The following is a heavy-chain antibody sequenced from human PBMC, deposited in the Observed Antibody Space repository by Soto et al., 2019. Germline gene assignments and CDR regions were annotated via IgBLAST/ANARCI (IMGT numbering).Heavy chain of an antibody. D-gene: IGHD1-1*01. Sequence: QITLKESGPTLVKPTETLTLTCSFSGFSLTSRPVGVGWIRQPPGKALECLALIYWDDDKRYSPSLRSRLAITKDTSNNQVVLTLTNVDPMDTATYYCAHRRGGVDWNDGDFDCWGQGTLVTVSS. CDR2: IYWDDDK. J-gene: IGHJ4*02. V-gene: IGHV2-5*02. CDR3: AHRRGGVDWNDGDFDC. CDR1: GFSLTSRPVG.